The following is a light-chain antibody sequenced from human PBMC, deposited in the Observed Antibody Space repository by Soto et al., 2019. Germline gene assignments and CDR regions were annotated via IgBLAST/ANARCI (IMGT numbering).Light chain of an antibody. V-gene: IGKV3-20*01. CDR1: QSLSSNY. CDR2: DIT. J-gene: IGKJ5*01. Sequence: EIVLTQSPGTLSLSPGDTATLSCRASQSLSSNYLAWHQQRAGQAHQLIIYDITSRATGLPDRFSGRAARTDFTLTSTRLHPEDVAEYYCQQYGGSKTFGQGTQLEIE. CDR3: QQYGGSKT.